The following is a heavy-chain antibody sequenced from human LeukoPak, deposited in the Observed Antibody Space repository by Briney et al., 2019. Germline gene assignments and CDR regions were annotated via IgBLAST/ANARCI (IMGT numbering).Heavy chain of an antibody. V-gene: IGHV1-46*02. CDR2: INPSGGST. J-gene: IGHJ6*02. CDR3: ARDTSADYYDSSGYPGGYYGMDV. CDR1: GYTFNSYG. Sequence: ASVKVSCKASGYTFNSYGISWVRQAPGQGLEWMGIINPSGGSTSYAQKFQGRVTMTRDTSTSTVYMELSSLRSEDTAVYYCARDTSADYYDSSGYPGGYYGMDVWGQGTTVTVSS. D-gene: IGHD3-22*01.